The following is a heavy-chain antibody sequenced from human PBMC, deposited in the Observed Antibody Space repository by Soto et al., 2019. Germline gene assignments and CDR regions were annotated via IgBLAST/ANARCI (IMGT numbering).Heavy chain of an antibody. Sequence: GESLKISCAASGFTVSSNYMSWVRQAPGKGLEWVSVIYSGGSTYYADSLKGRFTISRDNSKNTLYLQMNSLRAEDTAVYDCARESVVVIAAKYYYYGLDDWGQGTMVTVSS. CDR3: ARESVVVIAAKYYYYGLDD. V-gene: IGHV3-66*01. CDR1: GFTVSSNY. CDR2: IYSGGST. D-gene: IGHD2-15*01. J-gene: IGHJ6*02.